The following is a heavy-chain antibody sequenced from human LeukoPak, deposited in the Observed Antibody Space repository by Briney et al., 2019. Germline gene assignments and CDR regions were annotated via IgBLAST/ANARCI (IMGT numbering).Heavy chain of an antibody. CDR1: GFTFSSYG. Sequence: GGSLRLSCAASGFTFSSYGMHWVRQAPGKGLEWVSYISSSSSTIYYADSVKGRFTISRDNAKNSLYLQMNSLRAEDTAVYYCARDGVGATYYFDYWGQGTLVTVSS. J-gene: IGHJ4*02. D-gene: IGHD1-26*01. CDR3: ARDGVGATYYFDY. V-gene: IGHV3-48*04. CDR2: ISSSSSTI.